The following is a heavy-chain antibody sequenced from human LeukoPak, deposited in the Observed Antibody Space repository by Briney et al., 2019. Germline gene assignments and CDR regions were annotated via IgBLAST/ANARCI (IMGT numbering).Heavy chain of an antibody. Sequence: PGGSLRLSCAASGFTLSSYWMHWVRQAPGKGLEWIGSLFYSGSTYYNPSLKSRVTISVDTSRNQFSLKLSSVTAADTAVYYCARLESYSGSYTRYYFAFWGQGTLVTVSS. V-gene: IGHV4-39*01. CDR3: ARLESYSGSYTRYYFAF. CDR1: GFTLSSYW. D-gene: IGHD1-26*01. CDR2: LFYSGST. J-gene: IGHJ4*02.